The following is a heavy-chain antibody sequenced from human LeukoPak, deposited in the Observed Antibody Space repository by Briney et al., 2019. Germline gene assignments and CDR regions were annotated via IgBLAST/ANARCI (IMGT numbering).Heavy chain of an antibody. CDR1: GGSFSAYY. Sequence: SETLSLTCAVYGGSFSAYYWSWIRQPPGKGLEWIGEINHSGSTNYNPSLKSRVTISVDTSKNQFSLKLSSVTAADTAVFYCARVASGYDVFDIWGQGTMVTVSS. CDR3: ARVASGYDVFDI. J-gene: IGHJ3*02. CDR2: INHSGST. D-gene: IGHD3-3*01. V-gene: IGHV4-34*01.